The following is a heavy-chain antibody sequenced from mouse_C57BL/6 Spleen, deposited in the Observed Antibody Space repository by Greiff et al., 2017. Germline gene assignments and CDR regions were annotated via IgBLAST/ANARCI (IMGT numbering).Heavy chain of an antibody. CDR3: ANNYYGSDYYAMDY. CDR2: ISSGSSTI. D-gene: IGHD1-1*01. Sequence: EVKLMESGGGLVKPGGSLKLSCAASGFTFSDYGMHWVRQAPEKGLEWVAYISSGSSTIYYADTVKGRFTISRDNAKNTLFLQMTSLRSEDTAMYYCANNYYGSDYYAMDYWGQGTSVTVSS. V-gene: IGHV5-17*01. CDR1: GFTFSDYG. J-gene: IGHJ4*01.